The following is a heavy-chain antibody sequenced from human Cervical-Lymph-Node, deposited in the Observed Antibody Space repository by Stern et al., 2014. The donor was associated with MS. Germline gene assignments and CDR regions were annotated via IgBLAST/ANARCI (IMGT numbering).Heavy chain of an antibody. D-gene: IGHD1-26*01. Sequence: VQLVESGGGVVQPGRSLRLSCAASGFTFSSYGMHWVRQAPGKGLEWVAVISYDGSNKYYADSVKGRFTISRDNSKNTVYLQMNSLRAEDTAVYYCAKDLDGSCYHYYNGMDVWGQGTTVTVSS. CDR1: GFTFSSYG. CDR2: ISYDGSNK. J-gene: IGHJ6*02. V-gene: IGHV3-30*18. CDR3: AKDLDGSCYHYYNGMDV.